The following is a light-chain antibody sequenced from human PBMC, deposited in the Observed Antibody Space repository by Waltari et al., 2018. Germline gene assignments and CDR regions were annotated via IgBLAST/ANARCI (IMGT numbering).Light chain of an antibody. Sequence: QSALTQLPPASGPPGLSVTLSCSGTSTDLTTYNYVPWYQYHPVRTPNLLIYEVSKRPSGVPDRFSGSKSGNTASLTVSGLQTEDEAVYSCSSYAGRDTLLFGGGTKLTVL. J-gene: IGLJ2*01. CDR2: EVS. CDR1: STDLTTYNY. V-gene: IGLV2-8*01. CDR3: SSYAGRDTLL.